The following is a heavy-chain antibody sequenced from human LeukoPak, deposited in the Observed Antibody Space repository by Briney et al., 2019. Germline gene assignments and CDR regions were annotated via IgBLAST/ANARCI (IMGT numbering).Heavy chain of an antibody. Sequence: GGSLRLSCAASGFTFSSYTMNWVRQAPGKGLEWVANINRDGSERYYVDSVKGRFTISRDDAKSSLYLQMNSLRAEDTAVYYCARRNAMDVWGQGTTVIVFS. J-gene: IGHJ6*02. CDR1: GFTFSSYT. CDR2: INRDGSER. V-gene: IGHV3-7*03. CDR3: ARRNAMDV.